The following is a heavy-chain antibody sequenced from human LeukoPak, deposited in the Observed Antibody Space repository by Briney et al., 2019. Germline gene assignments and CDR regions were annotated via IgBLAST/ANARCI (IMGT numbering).Heavy chain of an antibody. CDR1: GYSISSAYY. CDR3: ARRLSAYAFDI. J-gene: IGHJ3*02. V-gene: IGHV4-38-2*01. CDR2: IYHSGST. D-gene: IGHD2/OR15-2a*01. Sequence: SETLSLTCAVSGYSISSAYYWGWIRKPPGKGLEWIGSIYHSGSTYYNPSLKSRVTISVDTSKNQFSLKLSSVTAADTAVYYCARRLSAYAFDIWGQGTMVTVSS.